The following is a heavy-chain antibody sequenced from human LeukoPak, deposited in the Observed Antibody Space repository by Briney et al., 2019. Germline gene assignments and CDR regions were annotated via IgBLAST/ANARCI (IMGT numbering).Heavy chain of an antibody. D-gene: IGHD1-1*01. CDR2: ISIYNDNT. Sequence: ASVKVSCKASGYTFATYGISWVRQAPGQGLEWMGWISIYNDNTNYAQKLQGRVTMTTDTSTSTAYMELRNLTSDDTAVYYCARRSSNNWYFDYWGQGTLVTVSS. J-gene: IGHJ4*02. CDR1: GYTFATYG. CDR3: ARRSSNNWYFDY. V-gene: IGHV1-18*01.